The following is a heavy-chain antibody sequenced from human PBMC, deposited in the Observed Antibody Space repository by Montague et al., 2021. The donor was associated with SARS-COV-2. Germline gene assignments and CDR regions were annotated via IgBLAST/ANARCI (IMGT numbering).Heavy chain of an antibody. CDR1: GDSVSSNIAT. J-gene: IGHJ4*02. CDR2: TYYRSKWYN. D-gene: IGHD2-2*01. CDR3: ARIPVGSKYYFDF. Sequence: CAISGDSVSSNIATWNWIRQSPSRGLEWLGRTYYRSKWYNDYAESVNSRITIDPDTSKHQFSLHLNSVTPVDTAVYYCARIPVGSKYYFDFWGQGTLVTVSS. V-gene: IGHV6-1*01.